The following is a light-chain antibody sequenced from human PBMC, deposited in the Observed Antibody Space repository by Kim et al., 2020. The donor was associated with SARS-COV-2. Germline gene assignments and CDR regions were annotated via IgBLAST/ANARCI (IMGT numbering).Light chain of an antibody. J-gene: IGKJ4*01. V-gene: IGKV1-9*01. CDR1: QGISSY. CDR3: QQLNSYPLT. CDR2: AAS. Sequence: DIQLTQSPSLLSASVGDRVTITCRASQGISSYLAWYQEKPGKAPKLLIYAASTLESGVPSRFSGSGSGTEFTLTISSLQPEDLANYYCQQLNSYPLTFGGGTKVDIK.